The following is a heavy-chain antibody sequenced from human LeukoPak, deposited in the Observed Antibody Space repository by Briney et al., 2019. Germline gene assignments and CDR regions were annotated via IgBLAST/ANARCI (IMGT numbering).Heavy chain of an antibody. CDR1: GGSFSGYY. CDR3: ARGFGRSGYCTY. D-gene: IGHD3-22*01. J-gene: IGHJ4*02. Sequence: SETLSLTCAVYGGSFSGYYWSWIRQPPGKGLEWIGEINHSGSTNYNPSLKSRVTISVDTSKNQFSLKLSSVTAADTAVYYCARGFGRSGYCTYWGQGTLVTVSS. V-gene: IGHV4-34*01. CDR2: INHSGST.